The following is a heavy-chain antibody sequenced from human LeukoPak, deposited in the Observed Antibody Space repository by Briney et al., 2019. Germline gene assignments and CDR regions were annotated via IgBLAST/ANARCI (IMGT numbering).Heavy chain of an antibody. V-gene: IGHV3-21*06. D-gene: IGHD2-2*01. CDR3: ARDPWTSSHYMDV. J-gene: IGHJ6*03. Sequence: GGSLRPSCAASGFTFSSYSMNWVRQAPGKGLEWVSSISSSSSYIYYADSVKGRFTISRNNAKNSLYLEMNSLRAEDTAVYYCARDPWTSSHYMDVWGKGTTVTVYS. CDR1: GFTFSSYS. CDR2: ISSSSSYI.